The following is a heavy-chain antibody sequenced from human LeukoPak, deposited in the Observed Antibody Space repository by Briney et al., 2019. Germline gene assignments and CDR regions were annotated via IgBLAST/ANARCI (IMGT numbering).Heavy chain of an antibody. CDR1: GFTFSSYW. CDR3: ARVVVVVVAATGAVNWFDP. V-gene: IGHV3-7*01. D-gene: IGHD2-15*01. J-gene: IGHJ5*02. Sequence: PGGSLRLSCAASGFTFSSYWMSWVRQAPGKGLEWVANIKQDGSEKYYVDSVKGRFTISRDNAKNSLYLQMNSLGAEDTAVYYCARVVVVVVAATGAVNWFDPWGQGTLVTVSS. CDR2: IKQDGSEK.